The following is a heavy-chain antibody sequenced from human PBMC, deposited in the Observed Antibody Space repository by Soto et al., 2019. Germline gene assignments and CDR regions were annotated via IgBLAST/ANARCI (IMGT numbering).Heavy chain of an antibody. V-gene: IGHV4-59*01. Sequence: SETLSLTCTVSGGSISSNYWTWIRQPPGKGLEWIGYVYNSGSTNYNPSLKSRVTISEDTSKSQFSLKVNSMTAADTAVYYCARYRREAVAGYTLGNWGQGILVTVSS. D-gene: IGHD6-13*01. J-gene: IGHJ4*02. CDR1: GGSISSNY. CDR3: ARYRREAVAGYTLGN. CDR2: VYNSGST.